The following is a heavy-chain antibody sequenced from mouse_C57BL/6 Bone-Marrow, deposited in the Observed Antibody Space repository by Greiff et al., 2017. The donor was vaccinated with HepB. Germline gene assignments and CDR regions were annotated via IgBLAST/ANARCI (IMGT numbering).Heavy chain of an antibody. CDR2: ISDGGSYT. D-gene: IGHD2-3*01. V-gene: IGHV5-4*01. J-gene: IGHJ1*03. CDR1: GFTFSSYA. Sequence: EVMLVESGGGLVKPGGSLKLSCAASGFTFSSYAMSWVRQTPEKRLEWVATISDGGSYTYYPDNVKGRFTISRDNAKNNLYLQMSHLKSEDTAMYYCARDPDGYYWYFDVWGTGTTVTVSS. CDR3: ARDPDGYYWYFDV.